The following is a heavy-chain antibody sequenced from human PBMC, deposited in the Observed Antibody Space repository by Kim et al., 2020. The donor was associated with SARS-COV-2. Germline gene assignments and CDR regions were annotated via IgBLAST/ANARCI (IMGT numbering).Heavy chain of an antibody. D-gene: IGHD3-22*01. CDR2: ISWDGGST. Sequence: GGSLRLSCAASGFTFDDYTMHWVRQAPGKGLEWVSLISWDGGSTYYADSVKGRFTISRDNSKNSLYLQMNSLRTEDTALYYCAKDSGYYDRSAFDIWGQGTMVTVSS. J-gene: IGHJ3*02. CDR3: AKDSGYYDRSAFDI. V-gene: IGHV3-43*01. CDR1: GFTFDDYT.